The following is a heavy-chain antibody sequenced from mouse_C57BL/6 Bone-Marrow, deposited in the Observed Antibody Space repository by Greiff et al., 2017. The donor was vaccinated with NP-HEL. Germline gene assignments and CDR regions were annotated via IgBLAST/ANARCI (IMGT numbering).Heavy chain of an antibody. Sequence: QVQLKQPGAELVKPGASVKLSCKASGYTFTSYWMHWVKQRPGQGLEWIGMIHPNSGSTNYNEKFKSKATLTVDKSSSAAYMQLSRLTSEDSAVYDGARRNYYDSSPLDYWGQGTTLTVSA. V-gene: IGHV1-64*01. J-gene: IGHJ2*01. D-gene: IGHD1-1*01. CDR2: IHPNSGST. CDR3: ARRNYYDSSPLDY. CDR1: GYTFTSYW.